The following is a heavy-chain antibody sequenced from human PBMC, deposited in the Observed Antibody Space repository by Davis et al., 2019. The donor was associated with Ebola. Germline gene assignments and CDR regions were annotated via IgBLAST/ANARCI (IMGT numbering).Heavy chain of an antibody. D-gene: IGHD3-3*01. CDR1: GGSFSDHY. CDR3: ARQGWSGYSLRHWLDP. V-gene: IGHV4-34*01. Sequence: MPSETLSLTCAVYGGSFSDHYWNWIRQPPGKGLEWIGEISDSGSTNYNPSLKSRVTISVDTSKNQFSLKLRSVTAADTAVYYCARQGWSGYSLRHWLDPWGRGTLVTVSS. CDR2: ISDSGST. J-gene: IGHJ5*02.